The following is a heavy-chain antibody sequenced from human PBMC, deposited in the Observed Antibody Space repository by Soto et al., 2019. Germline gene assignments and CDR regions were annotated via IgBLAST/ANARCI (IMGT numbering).Heavy chain of an antibody. CDR3: AREGVAPYYYYGMDV. CDR1: GYTFTSYG. V-gene: IGHV1-18*01. D-gene: IGHD5-12*01. CDR2: ISAYNGNT. J-gene: IGHJ6*02. Sequence: ASVKVSCKASGYTFTSYGISWVRQAPGQGLEWMGWISAYNGNTNYAQTFQGRVTMTTDTSTSTAYMELRSLRSDDTAFYYCAREGVAPYYYYGMDVWGQGTPVTVSS.